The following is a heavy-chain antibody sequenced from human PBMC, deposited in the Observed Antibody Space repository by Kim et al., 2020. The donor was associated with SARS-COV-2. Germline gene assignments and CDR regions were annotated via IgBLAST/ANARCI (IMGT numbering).Heavy chain of an antibody. J-gene: IGHJ6*02. D-gene: IGHD5-18*01. Sequence: SETLSLTCTVSGASISRSSYYWGWIRQPPGKGLEWIGSIFYSGRTYYNPSLESRVTISVDTSKNRFSLKLSSVTAADTAVYYCARPDYVDTVMGPVSYNFGMDVWGQGTTVTVSS. CDR2: IFYSGRT. CDR3: ARPDYVDTVMGPVSYNFGMDV. V-gene: IGHV4-39*01. CDR1: GASISRSSYY.